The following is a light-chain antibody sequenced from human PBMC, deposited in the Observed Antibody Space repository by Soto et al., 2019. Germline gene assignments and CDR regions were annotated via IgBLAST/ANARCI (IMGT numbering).Light chain of an antibody. CDR1: QNINIW. CDR2: KAS. CDR3: QQYNGLTTWT. Sequence: DLQMTQSPSTLSASVGDRVTITCRASQNINIWLAWYQQKPGTAPKRLIYKASTLESGVPSRFSGNGSGTDFTRTISSLQPDASATYYCQQYNGLTTWTVGQVTKVEMK. V-gene: IGKV1-5*03. J-gene: IGKJ1*01.